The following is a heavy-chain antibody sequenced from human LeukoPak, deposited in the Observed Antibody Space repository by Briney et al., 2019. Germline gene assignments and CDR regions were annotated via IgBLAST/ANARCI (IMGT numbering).Heavy chain of an antibody. CDR2: ISGSGGST. CDR3: AKDSGPLQYYFDY. CDR1: GFTFSSYA. Sequence: GGSLRLSCAASGFTFSSYAMSWVRQAPGEGLEWVSAISGSGGSTYYADSVKGRFTISRDNSKNTLYLQMNSLRAEDTAVYYCAKDSGPLQYYFDYWGQGTLVTVSS. V-gene: IGHV3-23*01. D-gene: IGHD2-15*01. J-gene: IGHJ4*02.